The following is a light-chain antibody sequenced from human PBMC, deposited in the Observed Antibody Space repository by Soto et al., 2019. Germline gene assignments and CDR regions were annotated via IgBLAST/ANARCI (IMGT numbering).Light chain of an antibody. CDR2: DAS. CDR3: QQYNTYWT. Sequence: IVMTQSPATLSVSPGEGVTLSCRASQSVSSYLAWYQQKPGQAPRLLIYDASNRATGIPARFSGSGSGTDFTLTISSLEPEDFATYYCQQYNTYWTFGQGTKVDIK. J-gene: IGKJ1*01. V-gene: IGKV3-11*01. CDR1: QSVSSY.